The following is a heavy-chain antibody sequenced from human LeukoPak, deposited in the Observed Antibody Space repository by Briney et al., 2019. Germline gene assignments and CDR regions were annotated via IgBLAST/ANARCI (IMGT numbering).Heavy chain of an antibody. J-gene: IGHJ4*02. CDR2: IWYDGSNK. CDR3: ARAQGRITMVRGVMLPDY. CDR1: GFTFSSYG. D-gene: IGHD3-10*01. V-gene: IGHV3-33*01. Sequence: GGSLRLSCAASGFTFSSYGMHWVRQAPGKGLEWVAVIWYDGSNKYYADSVKGRFTISRDNSKNTLYLQMNSLRAEDTAVYYCARAQGRITMVRGVMLPDYWGQGTLVTVSS.